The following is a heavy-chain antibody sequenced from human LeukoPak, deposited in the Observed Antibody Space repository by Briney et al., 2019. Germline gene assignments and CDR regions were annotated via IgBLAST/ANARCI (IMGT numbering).Heavy chain of an antibody. J-gene: IGHJ4*02. CDR3: AALVGATGDYFDY. V-gene: IGHV4-34*01. Sequence: SETLSLTCAVYGGSFSGYYWSWIRQPPGKGLEWIGEIKHSGSTNYNPSLKSRVTISVDTSKNQFSLKLSSVTAADTAVYYCAALVGATGDYFDYWGQGTLVTVSS. CDR1: GGSFSGYY. CDR2: IKHSGST. D-gene: IGHD1-26*01.